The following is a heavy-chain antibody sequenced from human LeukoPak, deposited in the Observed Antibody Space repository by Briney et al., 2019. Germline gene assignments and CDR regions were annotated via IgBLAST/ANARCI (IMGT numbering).Heavy chain of an antibody. V-gene: IGHV4-34*01. CDR1: GGSFSGYY. D-gene: IGHD1-20*01. J-gene: IGHJ4*02. CDR2: INHSGST. CDR3: ARGVGITGHYFDY. Sequence: KPSETLSLTCAVYGGSFSGYYWSWIRQPPGKGLEWIGEINHSGSTNYNPSLKSRVTISVDTSKNQFSLKLSSVTAADTAVYYCARGVGITGHYFDYWGQGTLVTVSS.